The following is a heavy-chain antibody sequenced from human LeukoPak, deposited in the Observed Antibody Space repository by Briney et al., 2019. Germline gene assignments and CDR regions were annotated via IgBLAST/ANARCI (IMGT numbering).Heavy chain of an antibody. J-gene: IGHJ4*02. D-gene: IGHD3-22*01. V-gene: IGHV1-69*04. CDR2: IIPILGIA. CDR1: GGTFSSYA. Sequence: SVKVSCKASGGTFSSYAISWVRQAPGQGLEWMGRIIPILGIANYAQKFQGRVTITADKSTSTAYMELSSLRSEDTAVYYCARDPGLYYYDSSGPWGKGDYWGQGTLVTVSS. CDR3: ARDPGLYYYDSSGPWGKGDY.